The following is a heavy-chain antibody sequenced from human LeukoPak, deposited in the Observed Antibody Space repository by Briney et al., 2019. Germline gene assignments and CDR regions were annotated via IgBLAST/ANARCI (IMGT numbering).Heavy chain of an antibody. CDR2: IRHDGSNK. V-gene: IGHV3-30*02. J-gene: IGHJ4*02. Sequence: GGSLRLSCTTSGFIFSNYGMHWVRQAPGKGLEWVAFIRHDGSNKYYADSVKGRCTISRDNSKKTVYLQMNSLRTEDTAVYYCAKDRWLQGYFDYWGQGTLVTVSS. CDR1: GFIFSNYG. D-gene: IGHD5-24*01. CDR3: AKDRWLQGYFDY.